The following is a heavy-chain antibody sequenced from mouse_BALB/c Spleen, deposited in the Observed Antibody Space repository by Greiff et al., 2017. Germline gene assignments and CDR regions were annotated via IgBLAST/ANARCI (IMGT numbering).Heavy chain of an antibody. D-gene: IGHD2-12*01. Sequence: VQGVESGPGLVAPSQSLSITCTVSGFSLTSYGVHWVRQPPGKGLEWLGVIWAGGSTNYNSALMSRLSISKDNSKSQVFLKMNSLQTDDTAMYYCARVVDRRAWFAYWGQGTLVTVSA. CDR1: GFSLTSYG. CDR3: ARVVDRRAWFAY. CDR2: IWAGGST. J-gene: IGHJ3*01. V-gene: IGHV2-9*02.